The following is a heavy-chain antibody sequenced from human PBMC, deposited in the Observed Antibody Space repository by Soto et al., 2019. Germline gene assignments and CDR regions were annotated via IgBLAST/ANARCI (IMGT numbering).Heavy chain of an antibody. CDR1: GFTFSSYW. CDR3: ARVTNKSPQN. Sequence: EVQLVESGGGLVQPGGSLRLSCVASGFTFSSYWMHWVRQAPGKGRVWVSSISNDGSSIYADPVKGRFTISRDNAKNTLYLQMNSLRGEDTGVYYCARVTNKSPQNGSQGTLVMVSP. V-gene: IGHV3-74*01. CDR2: ISNDGSS. J-gene: IGHJ1*01.